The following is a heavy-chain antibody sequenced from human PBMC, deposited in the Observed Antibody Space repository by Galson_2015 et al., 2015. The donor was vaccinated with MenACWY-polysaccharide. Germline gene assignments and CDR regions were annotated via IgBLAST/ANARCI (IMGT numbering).Heavy chain of an antibody. CDR2: ISGSGGST. Sequence: SLRLSCAASGFTFSSYGMSWVRQAPGEGLAWVSSISGSGGSTFYAESVKGRFTISRDNAKNTLSLQVNSLRAEDTAKYYCAKDLRVGATAGSELDFWGQGTLVTVSS. J-gene: IGHJ4*02. D-gene: IGHD1-26*01. CDR1: GFTFSSYG. CDR3: AKDLRVGATAGSELDF. V-gene: IGHV3-23*01.